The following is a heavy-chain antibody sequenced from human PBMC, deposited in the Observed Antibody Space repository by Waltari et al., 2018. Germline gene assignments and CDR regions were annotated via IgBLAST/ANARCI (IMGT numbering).Heavy chain of an antibody. CDR2: INYTGSP. J-gene: IGHJ6*02. Sequence: QLQLQQWGAGLLKPSETLSLTGAVYGGSFRGYYWSWIRQPPGTGLELIGAINYTGSPNYNPSLKSRVNISVDTSKNQFSLKLSSVTAADTAVYYCARHATYSSGWSRYYYYGMDVLGQGTTVTVSS. V-gene: IGHV4-34*01. D-gene: IGHD6-19*01. CDR1: GGSFRGYY. CDR3: ARHATYSSGWSRYYYYGMDV.